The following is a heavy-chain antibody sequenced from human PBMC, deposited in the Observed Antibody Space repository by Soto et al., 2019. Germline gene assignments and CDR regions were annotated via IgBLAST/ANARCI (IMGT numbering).Heavy chain of an antibody. V-gene: IGHV4-34*01. CDR1: GGFVTSGSYY. J-gene: IGHJ3*02. CDR2: MSHSGGN. D-gene: IGHD2-21*02. Sequence: QVQLQQWGAGLLKPSETLSLTCAVYGGFVTSGSYYWSWIRQPPGKGLEWIGEMSHSGGNHFNPSLKGRVTISVYTSENQFTLKMRSVTAADTALYYCARGERGTATPVVDAFDIWGPGTRVTVSS. CDR3: ARGERGTATPVVDAFDI.